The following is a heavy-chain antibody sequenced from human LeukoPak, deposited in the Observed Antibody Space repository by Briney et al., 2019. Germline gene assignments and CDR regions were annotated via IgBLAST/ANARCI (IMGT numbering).Heavy chain of an antibody. V-gene: IGHV3-7*04. CDR3: ARGGGRDPFNVAY. D-gene: IGHD3-10*01. CDR1: GFTFSNYW. J-gene: IGHJ4*02. Sequence: GGSLRLSCAASGFTFSNYWMSWVRQAPGRGLEWVANLKPDGSAQYYVDSVKGRFTISRDNAKNSLYLQMNSLRVEDTAVYYCARGGGRDPFNVAYWGQGTLVTVSP. CDR2: LKPDGSAQ.